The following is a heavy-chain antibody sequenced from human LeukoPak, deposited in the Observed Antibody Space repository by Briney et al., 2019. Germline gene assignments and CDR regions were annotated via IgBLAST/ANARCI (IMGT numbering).Heavy chain of an antibody. V-gene: IGHV3-30*18. D-gene: IGHD1-26*01. CDR2: ISYDGSNK. J-gene: IGHJ5*02. CDR1: GFTFSSYG. Sequence: PGGSLRLSCAASGFTFSSYGMHWVRQAPGKGLEWVAVISYDGSNKYYADSVKGRFTISRDNSKNTLYLQMNSLRAEDTAVYYCAKARGEWELLRVWFDPWGQGTLVTVSS. CDR3: AKARGEWELLRVWFDP.